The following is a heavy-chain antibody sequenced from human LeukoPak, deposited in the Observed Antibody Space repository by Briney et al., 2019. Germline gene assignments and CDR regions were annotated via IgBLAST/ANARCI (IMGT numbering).Heavy chain of an antibody. CDR1: GFTFSNYW. J-gene: IGHJ4*02. Sequence: GSLRLSCAASGFTFSNYWMNWVRQAPGKGLEWVANIKQDRSEKYYVDSVKGRFTISRDNGKNSLYLQMNSLRAEDTAVYYCAKDQTRLLWFGELYNGRGQGTLVTVSS. D-gene: IGHD3-10*01. CDR3: AKDQTRLLWFGELYNG. CDR2: IKQDRSEK. V-gene: IGHV3-7*01.